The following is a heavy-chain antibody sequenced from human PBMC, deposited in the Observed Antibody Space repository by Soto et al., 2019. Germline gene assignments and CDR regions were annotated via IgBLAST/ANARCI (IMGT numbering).Heavy chain of an antibody. Sequence: EVQLVESGGGVVQPGVSLRLSCAASGFTFSNYWMSWVRQAPGKGLEWVANIKQDGTEKNYVDSVRGRFTISRDNAKNSLDLQMIILAAEDTAVYYCASVALWGQGTLVTVSS. V-gene: IGHV3-7*01. J-gene: IGHJ4*02. CDR2: IKQDGTEK. CDR1: GFTFSNYW. D-gene: IGHD5-12*01. CDR3: ASVAL.